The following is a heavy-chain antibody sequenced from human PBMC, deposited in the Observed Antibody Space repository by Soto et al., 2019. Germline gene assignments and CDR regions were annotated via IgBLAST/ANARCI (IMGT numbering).Heavy chain of an antibody. CDR1: GYTFTSYG. CDR2: IDAGNGNT. V-gene: IGHV1-3*01. J-gene: IGHJ4*02. Sequence: ASVKVSCKASGYTFTSYGISWMRQAPGQGLEWMGWIDAGNGNTKYSQKFQGRVTITRDTSASTAYMELSSLRSEDTAVYYCARGFPHVDYWGQGTLVTVSS. CDR3: ARGFPHVDY.